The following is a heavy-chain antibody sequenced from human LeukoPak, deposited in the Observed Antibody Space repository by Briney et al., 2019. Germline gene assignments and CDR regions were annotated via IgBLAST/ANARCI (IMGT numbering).Heavy chain of an antibody. CDR1: GYTFTSYD. Sequence: ASVKVSCKASGYTFTSYDINWVRQATGQGLEWMGWMNPNSGNTGYAQKLQGRVTMTTDTSTSTAYMELRSLRSDDTAVYYCARALTVTHLLSLVWGQGTLVTVSS. CDR2: MNPNSGNT. J-gene: IGHJ4*02. D-gene: IGHD4-17*01. CDR3: ARALTVTHLLSLV. V-gene: IGHV1-8*01.